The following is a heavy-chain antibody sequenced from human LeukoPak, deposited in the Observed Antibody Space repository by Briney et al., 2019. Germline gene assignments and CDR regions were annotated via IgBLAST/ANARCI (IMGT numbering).Heavy chain of an antibody. D-gene: IGHD5-18*01. V-gene: IGHV1-69*04. CDR3: ARGYSYGVDAFDI. CDR2: IIPILGIA. CDR1: GGTFSSYA. J-gene: IGHJ3*02. Sequence: SVKVSCKASGGTFSSYAISWVRQAPGQGLEWMGRIIPILGIANYAQKFQGRVTITADKSTSTAYMELSSLRSEDTAVYYCARGYSYGVDAFDIWGQGTMVTVSS.